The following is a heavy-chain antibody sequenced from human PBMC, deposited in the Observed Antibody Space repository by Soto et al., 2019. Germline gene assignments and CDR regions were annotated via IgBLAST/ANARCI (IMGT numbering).Heavy chain of an antibody. J-gene: IGHJ5*02. D-gene: IGHD4-17*01. CDR3: ARGQRTTVSLFYHAFDP. CDR2: ISGYNGDT. Sequence: ASVKVSCKASGYTFTSYDINWVRQAPGQGLEWMAWISGYNGDTKYAQELQGRVTVTTDRFTTTAYMELSSLRSEDTAVYYCARGQRTTVSLFYHAFDPWGQGTLVTVSS. CDR1: GYTFTSYD. V-gene: IGHV1-18*01.